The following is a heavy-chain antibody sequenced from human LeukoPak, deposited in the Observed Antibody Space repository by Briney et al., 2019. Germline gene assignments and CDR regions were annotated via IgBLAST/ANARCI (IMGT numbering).Heavy chain of an antibody. CDR3: ARRAGAYTHPYDY. D-gene: IGHD3-16*01. V-gene: IGHV3-23*01. CDR1: GFTFSSYA. Sequence: GGSLRLSCAASGFTFSSYAMNWVRQAPGKGLEWVSAISGSGSTTYYADSAKGRFTISGDNAKNSLYLQMNSLRAEDTAVYYCARRAGAYTHPYDYWGQGTLVTVS. CDR2: ISGSGSTT. J-gene: IGHJ4*02.